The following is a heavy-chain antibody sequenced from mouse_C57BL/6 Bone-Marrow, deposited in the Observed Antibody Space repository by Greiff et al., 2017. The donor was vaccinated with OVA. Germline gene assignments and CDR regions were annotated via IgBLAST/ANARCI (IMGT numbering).Heavy chain of an antibody. J-gene: IGHJ3*01. CDR2: ISDGGSYT. CDR3: ARRGLDRSGYGVAY. D-gene: IGHD3-2*02. Sequence: EVKVEESGGGLVKPGGSLKLSCAASGFTFSSYAMSWVRQTPEKRLEWVATISDGGSYTYYPDNVKGRFTISRDNAKNNLYLQLSHLKSEDTAMYYWARRGLDRSGYGVAYWGQGTRVTVPA. V-gene: IGHV5-4*03. CDR1: GFTFSSYA.